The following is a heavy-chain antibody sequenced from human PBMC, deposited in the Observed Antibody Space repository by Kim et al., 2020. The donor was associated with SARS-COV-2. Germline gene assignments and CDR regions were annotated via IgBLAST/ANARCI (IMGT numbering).Heavy chain of an antibody. Sequence: SETLSLTCAVYGGSFSGYYWSWIRQPPGKGLEWIGEINHSGSTNYNPSLKSRVTISVDTSKNQFSLKLSSVTAADTAVYYCARGLGLVRGVIPQPLYYYYYYMDVWGKGTTVTVSS. V-gene: IGHV4-34*01. CDR3: ARGLGLVRGVIPQPLYYYYYYMDV. D-gene: IGHD3-10*01. CDR1: GGSFSGYY. J-gene: IGHJ6*03. CDR2: INHSGST.